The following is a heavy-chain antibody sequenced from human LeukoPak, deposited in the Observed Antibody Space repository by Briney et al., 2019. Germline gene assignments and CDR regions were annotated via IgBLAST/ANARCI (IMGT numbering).Heavy chain of an antibody. CDR1: GGSISSSNW. CDR2: INHSGST. J-gene: IGHJ4*02. V-gene: IGHV4-4*02. Sequence: SETLSLTCAVSGGSISSSNWWSWVRQPPGKGLEWIGEINHSGSTNYNPSLKSRVTISVDTSKNQFSLKLSSVTAADTAVYYCARGVYCSSTSCYTPFDYWGQGTLVTVSS. D-gene: IGHD2-2*02. CDR3: ARGVYCSSTSCYTPFDY.